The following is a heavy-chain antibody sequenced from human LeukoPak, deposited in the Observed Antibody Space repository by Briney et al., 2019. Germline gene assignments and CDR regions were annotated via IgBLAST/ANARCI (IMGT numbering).Heavy chain of an antibody. D-gene: IGHD6-13*01. Sequence: GGALRLSCSASGFTFKTYSLSRGRPAPGEGVEWVSGISDSGDGTYYAESVKGRFTISRDNSKNTVFLQMNSLRADDTAKYYCAKDKAPGSWHTPSDFSGQGTLVSVSS. V-gene: IGHV3-23*01. J-gene: IGHJ4*02. CDR2: ISDSGDGT. CDR1: GFTFKTYS. CDR3: AKDKAPGSWHTPSDF.